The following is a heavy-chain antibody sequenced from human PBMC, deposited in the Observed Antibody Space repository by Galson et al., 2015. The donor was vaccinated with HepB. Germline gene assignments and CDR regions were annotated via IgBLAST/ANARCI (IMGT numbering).Heavy chain of an antibody. D-gene: IGHD6-19*01. V-gene: IGHV1-3*01. CDR3: AREGYSSGWTTYGMDV. Sequence: SVKVSCKASGYTLTSYAMHWVRQAPGQRLEWMGWINAGNGNTKYSQKFQGRVTITRDTSASTAYMELSSLRSEDTAVYYCAREGYSSGWTTYGMDVWGQGTTVTVSS. CDR2: INAGNGNT. CDR1: GYTLTSYA. J-gene: IGHJ6*02.